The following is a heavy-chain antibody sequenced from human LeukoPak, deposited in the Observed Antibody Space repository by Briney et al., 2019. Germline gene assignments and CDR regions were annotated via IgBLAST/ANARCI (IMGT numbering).Heavy chain of an antibody. CDR1: GFNFGDYY. CDR2: MSSRSGII. Sequence: GGSLRLSCVASGFNFGDYYMNWIRQSPGKGLEWISYMSSRSGIIYYGGSVKGRFTISRDNSKNTLYLQMNSLRAEDTAVYYCAKVSGGYLFDYWGQGTLVTVSS. J-gene: IGHJ4*02. D-gene: IGHD2-8*02. V-gene: IGHV3-11*01. CDR3: AKVSGGYLFDY.